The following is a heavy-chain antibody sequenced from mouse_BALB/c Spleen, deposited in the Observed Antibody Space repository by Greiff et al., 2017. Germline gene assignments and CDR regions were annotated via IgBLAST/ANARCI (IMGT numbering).Heavy chain of an antibody. Sequence: VHLKQSGPELVKPGASVKLSCTASGYTFTSYVMHWVKQKPGQGLEWIGYINPYNDGTKYNEKFKGKATMTTDTSSSTAYLELSSLTSEDSAVYYCSLEEALRLPAYWGQGTLVTVSA. V-gene: IGHV1-14*01. J-gene: IGHJ3*01. CDR2: INPYNDGT. D-gene: IGHD1-2*01. CDR3: SLEEALRLPAY. CDR1: GYTFTSYV.